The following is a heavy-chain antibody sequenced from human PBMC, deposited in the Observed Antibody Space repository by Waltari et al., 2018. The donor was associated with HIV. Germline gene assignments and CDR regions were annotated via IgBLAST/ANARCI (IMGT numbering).Heavy chain of an antibody. J-gene: IGHJ5*02. D-gene: IGHD4-4*01. CDR3: ARSFSGYSNYFDP. CDR2: MSYSGST. CDR1: GGSMTSRSYY. V-gene: IGHV4-39*01. Sequence: QLQLQASGPGLVKSSEPLSLTCTVSGGSMTSRSYYWGCIRQPPGKGLEWIGSMSYSGSTYHNPSLRSRLTISVDTSKNQFSLKLTSVTAADTAVYYCARSFSGYSNYFDPWGQGTLVTVSS.